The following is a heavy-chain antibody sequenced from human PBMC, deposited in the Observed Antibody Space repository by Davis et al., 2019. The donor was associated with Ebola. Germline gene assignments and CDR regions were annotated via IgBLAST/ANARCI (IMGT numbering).Heavy chain of an antibody. J-gene: IGHJ4*02. Sequence: GESLKISCAASGFTVSSNYMSWVRQAPGKGLEWVSVIYSGSSTYYADSVKGRFTISRDNSKNTLYLQMNSLRAEDTAVYYCAWSYGSGSYSDYWGQGTLVTVSS. CDR2: IYSGSST. CDR1: GFTVSSNY. V-gene: IGHV3-66*01. D-gene: IGHD3-10*01. CDR3: AWSYGSGSYSDY.